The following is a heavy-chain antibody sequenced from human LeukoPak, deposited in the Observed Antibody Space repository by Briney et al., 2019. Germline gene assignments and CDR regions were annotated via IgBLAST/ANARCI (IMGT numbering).Heavy chain of an antibody. D-gene: IGHD2-2*03. CDR3: ARDFGYCSSTSCYLALYS. CDR1: GFTFSNNW. CDR2: IKGDGSST. J-gene: IGHJ4*02. Sequence: PGGSLRLSCAASGFTFSNNWMHWVRQAPGKGLVWVSRIKGDGSSTSYADFVKGRFTVSRDNAKNTLFLQMNSLRVEDTAVYYCARDFGYCSSTSCYLALYSWGQGTLVTVSS. V-gene: IGHV3-74*01.